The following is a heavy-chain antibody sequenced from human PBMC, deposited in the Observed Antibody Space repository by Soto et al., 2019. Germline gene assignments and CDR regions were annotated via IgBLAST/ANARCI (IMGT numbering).Heavy chain of an antibody. Sequence: SETLSLTCAVYGGSFSGYYWSWIRQPPGKGLEWIGEINHSGSTNYNPSLKSRVTISVDTSKNQFSLKLSSVTAADTAVYYCARRFRAYCGGDCYSGRPIDYWGQGTLVTVSS. CDR2: INHSGST. J-gene: IGHJ4*02. CDR3: ARRFRAYCGGDCYSGRPIDY. D-gene: IGHD2-21*01. CDR1: GGSFSGYY. V-gene: IGHV4-34*01.